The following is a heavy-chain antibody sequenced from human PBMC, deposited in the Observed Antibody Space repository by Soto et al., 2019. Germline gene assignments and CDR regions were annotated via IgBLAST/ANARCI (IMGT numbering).Heavy chain of an antibody. CDR2: FYDSVTT. J-gene: IGHJ4*01. V-gene: IGHV4-31*03. Sequence: SETLSFACTFCGGSISIVGYCWTWIRQHPGKGLECIGYFYDSVTTYYNPSLKSRVSISVDTSKKQFSLNLSSVTAADAAVYYCARGHKKGFDYWGQGTLVTVSS. CDR3: ARGHKKGFDY. CDR1: GGSISIVGYC.